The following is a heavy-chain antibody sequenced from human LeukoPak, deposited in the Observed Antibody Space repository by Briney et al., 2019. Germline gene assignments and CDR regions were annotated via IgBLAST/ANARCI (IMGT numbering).Heavy chain of an antibody. Sequence: GGSLRLSCAASGFTFSSYSMNWVREAPGKGLEWVSSISSGSSYIYYADSVKGRFTISRDNAKNSLYLQMNSLRAEDTAVYYCASDKNGHFDYWGQGTLVTVSS. CDR3: ASDKNGHFDY. V-gene: IGHV3-21*01. D-gene: IGHD2-8*01. CDR2: ISSGSSYI. J-gene: IGHJ4*02. CDR1: GFTFSSYS.